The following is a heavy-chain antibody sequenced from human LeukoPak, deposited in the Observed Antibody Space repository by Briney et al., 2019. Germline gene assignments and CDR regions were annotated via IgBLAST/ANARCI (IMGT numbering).Heavy chain of an antibody. D-gene: IGHD1-14*01. J-gene: IGHJ6*03. Sequence: SETLSPTCTVSGGSISSYYWSWIRQPPGKGLEWIAYIYYIGSTNYNPSLKSRVTISVDTSKNQFSLKLSSVTAADTAVYYCARQTGLTLNYYYMDVWGKGTTVTVSS. V-gene: IGHV4-59*08. CDR2: IYYIGST. CDR1: GGSISSYY. CDR3: ARQTGLTLNYYYMDV.